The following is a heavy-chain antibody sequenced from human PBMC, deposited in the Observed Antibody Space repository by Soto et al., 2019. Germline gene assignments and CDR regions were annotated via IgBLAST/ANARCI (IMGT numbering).Heavy chain of an antibody. Sequence: ASVKVSCKASGYTFTSYYIHWVRQAPGQRLEWMGWINAGNGNTKYSQKFQGRVTITRDTSASTAYMELSSLRSEDTAVYYCAREAPVNGFDPWGQGTLVTVSS. J-gene: IGHJ5*02. CDR1: GYTFTSYY. CDR3: AREAPVNGFDP. V-gene: IGHV1-3*01. CDR2: INAGNGNT.